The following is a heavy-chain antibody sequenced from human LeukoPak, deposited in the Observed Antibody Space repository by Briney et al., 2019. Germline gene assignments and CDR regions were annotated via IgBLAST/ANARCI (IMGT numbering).Heavy chain of an antibody. Sequence: GGSLRLSCAASGFTFSSYAMSWVRQAPGKGLEWVSVIYSGGSTYYADSVKGRFTISRDNSKNTLYLQMNSLRAEDTAVYYCARGRATPFDYWGQGTLVTVSS. CDR2: IYSGGST. CDR3: ARGRATPFDY. J-gene: IGHJ4*02. D-gene: IGHD5-12*01. V-gene: IGHV3-53*01. CDR1: GFTFSSYA.